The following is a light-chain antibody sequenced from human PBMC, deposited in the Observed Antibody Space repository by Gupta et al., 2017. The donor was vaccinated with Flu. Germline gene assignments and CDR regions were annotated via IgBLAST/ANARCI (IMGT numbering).Light chain of an antibody. CDR3: QKRSNWPPYT. Sequence: EIVFTQSPATLSLSPCERATLSCRASQSVGTYLAWYQQKPGQTPRLLIYDASNWATGIPARFSGSGSGTDFTLTISSLEPEDFAVYYCQKRSNWPPYTFGQGTRLEI. CDR1: QSVGTY. V-gene: IGKV3-11*01. J-gene: IGKJ2*01. CDR2: DAS.